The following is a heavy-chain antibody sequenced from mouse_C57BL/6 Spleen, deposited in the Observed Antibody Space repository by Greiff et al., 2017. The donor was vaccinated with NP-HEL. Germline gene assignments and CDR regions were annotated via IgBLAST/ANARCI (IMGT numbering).Heavy chain of an antibody. CDR1: GYTFTRYW. CDR3: ARQGYGNLDYFDY. D-gene: IGHD2-10*02. J-gene: IGHJ2*01. V-gene: IGHV1-7*01. CDR2: INPSSGYT. Sequence: QVQLQQSGAELAKPGASVKLSCKASGYTFTRYWMHRVKQRPGQGLEWIGYINPSSGYTKYNQKFKDKATLTADKSSSTAYMQLSSLTYEDSAVYYCARQGYGNLDYFDYWGQGTTLTVSS.